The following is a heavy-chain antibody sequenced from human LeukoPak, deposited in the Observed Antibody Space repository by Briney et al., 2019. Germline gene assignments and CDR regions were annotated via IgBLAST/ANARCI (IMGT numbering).Heavy chain of an antibody. CDR1: GGSISSSSYY. V-gene: IGHV4-39*07. D-gene: IGHD3-22*01. Sequence: SETLSLTCTVSGGSISSSSYYWGWLRQPPGKGLEWIGGIYYSWSTYYNPSLKSRVTISVDTSKNQFSLKLTSVTAADTALYYCARELRYDNSDSGAFWGQGTVVTVSS. J-gene: IGHJ3*01. CDR3: ARELRYDNSDSGAF. CDR2: IYYSWST.